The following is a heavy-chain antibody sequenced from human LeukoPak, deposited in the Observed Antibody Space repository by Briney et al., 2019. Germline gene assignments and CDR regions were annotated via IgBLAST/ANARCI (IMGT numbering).Heavy chain of an antibody. V-gene: IGHV1-18*01. CDR3: ARLIDFWSAQYYFDY. CDR2: ISAYNGNT. J-gene: IGHJ4*02. CDR1: GYTFTSYG. Sequence: GASVKVSCKVSGYTFTSYGISWVRQAPGQGLEWMGWISAYNGNTNYAQKLQGRVTMTTDTSTSTAYMELRSLRSDDTAVYYCARLIDFWSAQYYFDYWGQGTLVTVSS. D-gene: IGHD3-3*01.